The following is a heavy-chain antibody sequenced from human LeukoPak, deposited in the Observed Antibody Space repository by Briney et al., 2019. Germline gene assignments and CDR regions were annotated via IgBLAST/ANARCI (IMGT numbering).Heavy chain of an antibody. CDR2: ISGSGGSA. CDR1: EFTFSTYA. V-gene: IGHV3-23*01. D-gene: IGHD3-10*01. Sequence: GGSLRLSCAASEFTFSTYAMSWVRQAPGKGLEWVSSISGSGGSAYYADSVKGRFTISRDNSKNTLYLQMNSLRSEDTAVYYCAKKYGSGSYYFDYWGQGTLVTVSS. J-gene: IGHJ4*02. CDR3: AKKYGSGSYYFDY.